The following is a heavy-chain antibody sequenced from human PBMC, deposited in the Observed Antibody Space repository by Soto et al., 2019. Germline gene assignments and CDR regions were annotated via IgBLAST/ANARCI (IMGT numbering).Heavy chain of an antibody. CDR3: ASGDPYYYGSGSYYNDQFDY. J-gene: IGHJ4*02. V-gene: IGHV1-18*01. Sequence: ASVKVSCKASGYTFTSYGISWVRQAPGQGLEWMGWISAYNGNTNYAQKLQGRVTMITDTSTSTAYMELRSLRSDDTAVYYCASGDPYYYGSGSYYNDQFDYWGQGTLVTVSS. D-gene: IGHD3-10*01. CDR2: ISAYNGNT. CDR1: GYTFTSYG.